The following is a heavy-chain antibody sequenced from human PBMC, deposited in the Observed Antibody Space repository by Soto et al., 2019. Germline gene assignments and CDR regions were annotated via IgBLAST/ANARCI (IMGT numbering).Heavy chain of an antibody. Sequence: EVQLLESGGGLIQPGGSLRLSCAASGFTFSNYAMSWVRQAPGKGLEWVSAISVSGATTYYADSVKGRFTISRDISENTLYLKMNSLGAEDTAVYYCAKRAYCSGDKCYLYFDYWGPGTLVTVS. V-gene: IGHV3-23*01. D-gene: IGHD2-15*01. CDR3: AKRAYCSGDKCYLYFDY. J-gene: IGHJ4*02. CDR1: GFTFSNYA. CDR2: ISVSGATT.